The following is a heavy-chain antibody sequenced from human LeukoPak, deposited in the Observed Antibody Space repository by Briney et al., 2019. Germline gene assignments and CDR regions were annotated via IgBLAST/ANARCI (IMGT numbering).Heavy chain of an antibody. CDR2: IKEDGNEK. Sequence: GGSLRLSCAASGFTFSTYFMHWVRQAPGKGLESVATIKEDGNEKLYVDSVEGRFTISRDNAKNSLHLQMNSLRDEDTALYYCARDPFDHWGQGILVTVSS. CDR3: ARDPFDH. J-gene: IGHJ4*02. V-gene: IGHV3-7*01. CDR1: GFTFSTYF.